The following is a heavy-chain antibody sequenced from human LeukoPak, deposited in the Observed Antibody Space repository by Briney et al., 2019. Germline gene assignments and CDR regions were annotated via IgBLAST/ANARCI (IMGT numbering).Heavy chain of an antibody. CDR2: INPNSGGT. CDR1: GYTFTGYY. D-gene: IGHD6-13*01. CDR3: AREGIAAAGTSDY. V-gene: IGHV1-2*02. J-gene: IGHJ4*02. Sequence: ASVKVSCKASGYTFTGYYMHWVRQAPGQGLEWMGWINPNSGGTNYAQKFQGRATMTRDTSTSTAYMEPSRLRSDDTAVYYCAREGIAAAGTSDYWGQGTLVTVSS.